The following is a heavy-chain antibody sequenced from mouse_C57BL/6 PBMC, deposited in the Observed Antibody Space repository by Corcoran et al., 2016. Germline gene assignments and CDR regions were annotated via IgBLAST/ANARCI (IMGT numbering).Heavy chain of an antibody. D-gene: IGHD2-1*01. V-gene: IGHV8-12*01. CDR3: TRRFTMVDYYAMDY. CDR1: GFSLRNSGMG. CDR2: IYWDDDK. Sequence: QVTLKESGPGVLQSSQTLSLTCSFSGFSLRNSGMGVSWIRQPSGKGLEWLAHIYWDDDKRYNPSLKSRLTISKDASRNQVFLKITSVDTADSAKYYCTRRFTMVDYYAMDYWGQGTSVTVSS. J-gene: IGHJ4*01.